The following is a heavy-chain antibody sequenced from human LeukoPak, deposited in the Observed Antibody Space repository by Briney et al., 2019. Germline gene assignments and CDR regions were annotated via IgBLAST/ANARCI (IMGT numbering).Heavy chain of an antibody. CDR2: IYYSGST. CDR3: ARHRSSGGTDAFDI. D-gene: IGHD2-15*01. Sequence: PSETLSLTCTVSGGSISSYYWSWIRQPPGKGLEWIGYIYYSGSTNYNPSLKSRVTISVDTSKNQFSLKLSSVTAADTAVYYCARHRSSGGTDAFDIWGQGTMVTVSS. CDR1: GGSISSYY. V-gene: IGHV4-59*08. J-gene: IGHJ3*02.